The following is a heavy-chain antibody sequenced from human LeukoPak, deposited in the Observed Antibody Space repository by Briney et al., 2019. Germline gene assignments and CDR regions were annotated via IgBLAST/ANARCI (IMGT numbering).Heavy chain of an antibody. J-gene: IGHJ3*02. CDR2: IYYRRST. D-gene: IGHD2-15*01. V-gene: IGHV4-39*07. Sequence: SDTLSLTCTLSGRSISTQYWTWIRLPAGKGREWTVSIYYRRSTYYNPSLQSRVTISVDTSKNKFSLKLSSVTAADTAVYYWARDHPHGYCSGGSCCPFDIWGQGKRVTVSS. CDR1: GRSISTQY. CDR3: ARDHPHGYCSGGSCCPFDI.